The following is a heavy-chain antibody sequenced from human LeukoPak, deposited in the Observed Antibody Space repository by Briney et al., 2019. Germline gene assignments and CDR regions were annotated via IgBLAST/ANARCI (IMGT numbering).Heavy chain of an antibody. J-gene: IGHJ6*03. V-gene: IGHV4-59*12. D-gene: IGHD3-3*01. CDR2: ISYSGRT. CDR3: ARDYDFWSGNYYMDV. CDR1: GVSITFSY. Sequence: SETLSLTCTVSGVSITFSYWSWIRQPPGKGLEWIGYISYSGRTNYNPSLKSRVTISVDRSKNQFSLKLSSVTAADTAVYYCARDYDFWSGNYYMDVWGKGTTVTVSS.